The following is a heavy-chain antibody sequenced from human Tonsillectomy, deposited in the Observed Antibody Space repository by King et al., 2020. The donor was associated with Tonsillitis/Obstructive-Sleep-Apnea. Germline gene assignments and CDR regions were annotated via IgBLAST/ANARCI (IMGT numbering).Heavy chain of an antibody. J-gene: IGHJ4*02. Sequence: QLVQSGAEVKKPGASVKVSCKASGYTFTSYGISWVRQAPGQGLEWMGWISAYNGNTSTAYMELRSLRSDDTAVYYCARDPLEYCSGGSCSKDYWGQGTLVTVSS. CDR3: ARDPLEYCSGGSCSKDY. CDR2: ISAYNG. CDR1: GYTFTSYG. V-gene: IGHV1-18*01. D-gene: IGHD2-15*01.